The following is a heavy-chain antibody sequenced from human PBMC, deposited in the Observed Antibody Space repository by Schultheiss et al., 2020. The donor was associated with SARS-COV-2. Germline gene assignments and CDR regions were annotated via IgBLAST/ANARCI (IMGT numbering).Heavy chain of an antibody. J-gene: IGHJ4*02. CDR2: ISYDGSSK. CDR1: GFAFSEYA. D-gene: IGHD2-15*01. V-gene: IGHV3-30*04. Sequence: GGSLRLSCGASGFAFSEYAMHWVRQAPGKGLEWVALISYDGSSKYYSEAVKGRFTISRDNSQNTLFLQMNSLRDEDTAVYYCVRDHRWSFDSWGQGTLVTVSS. CDR3: VRDHRWSFDS.